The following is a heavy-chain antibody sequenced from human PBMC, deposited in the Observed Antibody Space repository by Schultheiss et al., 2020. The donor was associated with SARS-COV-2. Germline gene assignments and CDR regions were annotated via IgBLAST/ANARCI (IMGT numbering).Heavy chain of an antibody. V-gene: IGHV1-2*02. CDR1: GYTFTGYY. CDR3: ARDGSLDH. Sequence: ASVKVSCKASGYTFTGYYMHWVRQAPGQGLEWMGWINPNSGGTNYAQKFQGRVTMTRDTSINTVYMELTRLTSDDTAVYFCARDGSLDHWGQGTLVTVSS. J-gene: IGHJ5*02. CDR2: INPNSGGT. D-gene: IGHD5-12*01.